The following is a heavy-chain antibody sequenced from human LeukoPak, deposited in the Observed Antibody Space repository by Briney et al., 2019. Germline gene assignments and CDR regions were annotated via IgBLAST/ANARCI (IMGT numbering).Heavy chain of an antibody. Sequence: EASVKVSCKTSGYTFTSYDINWVRQAAGHGLEWMGWMNPNSGNTGYAQRFQGRITITRNTSTTTAYMELSSLRSEDTAVYYCARAPAHCSTCWYYYMDVWGKGTTVTVSS. V-gene: IGHV1-8*03. D-gene: IGHD6-13*01. CDR2: MNPNSGNT. CDR1: GYTFTSYD. J-gene: IGHJ6*03. CDR3: ARAPAHCSTCWYYYMDV.